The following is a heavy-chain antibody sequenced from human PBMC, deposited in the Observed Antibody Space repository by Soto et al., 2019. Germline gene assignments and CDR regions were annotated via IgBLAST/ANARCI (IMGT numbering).Heavy chain of an antibody. J-gene: IGHJ4*02. D-gene: IGHD1-1*01. CDR3: TKGGIPRRYNIPKVDFDY. CDR2: ISGSGATT. V-gene: IGHV3-23*01. Sequence: GGSLRLSYAASVFIFSNYAMIWVRQAPGRGLEWVSAISGSGATTYYPDSVKGRFTISRDNSKNTLYLQMNNLRADDTAVYYCTKGGIPRRYNIPKVDFDYWGQGSLVTVSS. CDR1: VFIFSNYA.